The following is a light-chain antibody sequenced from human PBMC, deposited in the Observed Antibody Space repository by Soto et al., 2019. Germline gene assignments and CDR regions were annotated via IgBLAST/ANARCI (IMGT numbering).Light chain of an antibody. Sequence: QPVLTQPASVPGSPEQSITISCTGTSSNFGRYNYVSWYQQHPGKAPKLIIYAVSNRPSGVSNRFSRSKSGNTASLTISGLQAEDEADYYCSSYTSSSTPGVLGSGTKVTVL. CDR1: SSNFGRYNY. V-gene: IGLV2-14*01. CDR3: SSYTSSSTPGV. J-gene: IGLJ1*01. CDR2: AVS.